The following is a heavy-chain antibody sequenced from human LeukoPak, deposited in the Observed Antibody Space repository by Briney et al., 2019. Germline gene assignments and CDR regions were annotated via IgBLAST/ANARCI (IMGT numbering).Heavy chain of an antibody. J-gene: IGHJ6*02. CDR2: INPSGGST. D-gene: IGHD6-19*01. V-gene: IGHV1-46*01. CDR3: ARENAIAVAGYYYYYGMDV. CDR1: GYTFTSYY. Sequence: ASVKVSCKASGYTFTSYYMLWVRQAPGQGLEWMGIINPSGGSTSYAQKFQGRVTMTRDTSTSTVYMELSSLRSEDTAVYYCARENAIAVAGYYYYYGMDVWGQGTTVTVSS.